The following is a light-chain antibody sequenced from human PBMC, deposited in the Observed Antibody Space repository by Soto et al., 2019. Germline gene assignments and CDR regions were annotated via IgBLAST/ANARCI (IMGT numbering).Light chain of an antibody. Sequence: MTQSPTTLPVSPGERDPLSCRASQSVSSNLAWYQQKPGQAPRLLIYGASTRATDIPARFSGSGSGTEFTLTISSLQSEDFAVYYCQQYDNWPPTFGQGTRLEIK. J-gene: IGKJ5*01. CDR2: GAS. V-gene: IGKV3-15*01. CDR3: QQYDNWPPT. CDR1: QSVSSN.